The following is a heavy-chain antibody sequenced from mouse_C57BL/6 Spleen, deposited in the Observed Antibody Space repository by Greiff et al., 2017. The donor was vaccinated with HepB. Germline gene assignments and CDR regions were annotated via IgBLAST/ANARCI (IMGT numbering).Heavy chain of an antibody. D-gene: IGHD2-1*01. CDR1: GFTFSDYG. J-gene: IGHJ4*01. CDR3: ARPRGNYHYAMDY. V-gene: IGHV5-17*01. CDR2: ISSGSSTI. Sequence: EVMLVESGGGLVKPGGSLKLSCAASGFTFSDYGMHWVRQAPEKGLEWVAYISSGSSTIYYADTVKGRFTISRDNAKNTLFLQMTSLRSEDTAMYYCARPRGNYHYAMDYWGQGTSVTVSS.